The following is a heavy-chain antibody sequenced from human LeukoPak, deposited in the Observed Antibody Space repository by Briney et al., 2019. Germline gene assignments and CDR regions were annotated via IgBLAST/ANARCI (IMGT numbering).Heavy chain of an antibody. V-gene: IGHV3-13*01. D-gene: IGHD5-18*01. Sequence: GGSLRLSCTASGFIFSSYTMNWVRQATGKGLEWVSAIGTAGDTYYPGSVKGRFTISRENAKNSLYLQMNSLRAEDTAVYYCARDRRAPVLGPWDTAMVTYYYGMDVWGQGTTVTVSS. CDR3: ARDRRAPVLGPWDTAMVTYYYGMDV. CDR2: IGTAGDT. J-gene: IGHJ6*02. CDR1: GFIFSSYT.